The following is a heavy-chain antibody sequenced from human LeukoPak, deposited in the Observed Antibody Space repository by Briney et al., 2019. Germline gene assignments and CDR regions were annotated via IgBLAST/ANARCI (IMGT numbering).Heavy chain of an antibody. CDR2: VFQSGTT. Sequence: SQTLSLTCAVSGGSISSGDYSRSWIRQPPGKGLEWIGFVFQSGTTYYNPSLKSRVIISVDKSKNQFSLKLTSVTAADTAVYYCARDLPLGGDAFDIWGQGTLVTVSS. J-gene: IGHJ3*02. V-gene: IGHV4-30-2*01. D-gene: IGHD3-16*01. CDR1: GGSISSGDYS. CDR3: ARDLPLGGDAFDI.